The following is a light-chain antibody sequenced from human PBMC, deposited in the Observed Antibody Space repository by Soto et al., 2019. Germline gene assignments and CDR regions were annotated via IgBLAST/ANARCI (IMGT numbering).Light chain of an antibody. Sequence: QLVLTQSPSASASLGASVKLTCILSSGHSSYAIAWHQQQPEKGPRYLMKLNSDGSHSKGDGIPDRFSGSSSGAERYLTISSLQSEDEADYYCQTGGTGIRVFGGGTKLTVL. CDR1: SGHSSYA. V-gene: IGLV4-69*01. J-gene: IGLJ3*02. CDR3: QTGGTGIRV. CDR2: LNSDGSH.